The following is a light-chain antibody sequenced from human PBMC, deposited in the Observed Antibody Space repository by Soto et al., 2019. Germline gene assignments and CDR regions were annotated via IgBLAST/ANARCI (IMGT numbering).Light chain of an antibody. CDR3: QQYYTYPWT. V-gene: IGKV1-5*03. J-gene: IGKJ1*01. CDR2: KAS. Sequence: DIQMTQSPSTLSASVGDRVTITCRASQSISSWLAWYQPRPGKAPKLLIYKASNLESGVPSRFSGSGSGTELTLTISSLHPDDFATYYCQQYYTYPWTFGPGTKVDIK. CDR1: QSISSW.